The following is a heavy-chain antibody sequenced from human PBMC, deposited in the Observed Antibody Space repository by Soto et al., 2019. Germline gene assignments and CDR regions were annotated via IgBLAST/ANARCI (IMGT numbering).Heavy chain of an antibody. CDR1: GFIFDNYW. D-gene: IGHD6-19*01. J-gene: IGHJ4*02. CDR3: VRSSGWIFDL. Sequence: GGSLRLSCAASGFIFDNYWINWVRQAPGKGLEWVANIKQETVEENYGDSVQGRFTISRDGAKNSVYLQMNGLRAGDTAVYYCVRSSGWIFDLWGQGSLVTVSS. V-gene: IGHV3-7*01. CDR2: IKQETVEE.